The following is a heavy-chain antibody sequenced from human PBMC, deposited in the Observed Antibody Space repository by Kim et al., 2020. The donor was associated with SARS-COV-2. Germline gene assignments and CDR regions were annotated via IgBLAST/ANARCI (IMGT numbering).Heavy chain of an antibody. CDR1: GFTFSRYA. CDR3: ARDVSTVTIGGAFDI. J-gene: IGHJ3*02. Sequence: GGSLRLSCAASGFTFSRYAMHWVRQAPGKGLEWVAVISSAGSNKFYADSVKGRFTISRDNSKNTLYLQMTSLRAEDTAVYYCARDVSTVTIGGAFDIWGQATMVAVSS. V-gene: IGHV3-30*04. D-gene: IGHD4-17*01. CDR2: ISSAGSNK.